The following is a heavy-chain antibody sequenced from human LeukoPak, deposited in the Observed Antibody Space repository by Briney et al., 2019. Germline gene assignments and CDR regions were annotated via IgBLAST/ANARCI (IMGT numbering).Heavy chain of an antibody. CDR1: GFTFSSYW. D-gene: IGHD2-2*01. J-gene: IGHJ6*02. V-gene: IGHV3-7*01. CDR2: IKQDGSEK. Sequence: GGSRRLACAASGFTFSSYWMSWVRQAPGKGLEWVANIKQDGSEKYYVDSVKGRFTISRDNAKNSLYLQMNSLRAEDTAVYYCARLQYQLPHFYYGMDVWGQGTTVTVSS. CDR3: ARLQYQLPHFYYGMDV.